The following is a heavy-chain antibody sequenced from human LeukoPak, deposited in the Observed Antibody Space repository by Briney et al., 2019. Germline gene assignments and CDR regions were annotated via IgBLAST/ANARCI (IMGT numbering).Heavy chain of an antibody. Sequence: GGSLRLSCAAPGFTFSSYGMPWVRQAPGKGLEWVAVIWYDGSNKYYADSVKGRFTISRDNSKNTLYLQMNSLRAEDTAVYYCARDENSSSWYTPPTPDYWGQGTLVTVSS. D-gene: IGHD6-13*01. J-gene: IGHJ4*02. CDR2: IWYDGSNK. CDR3: ARDENSSSWYTPPTPDY. V-gene: IGHV3-33*01. CDR1: GFTFSSYG.